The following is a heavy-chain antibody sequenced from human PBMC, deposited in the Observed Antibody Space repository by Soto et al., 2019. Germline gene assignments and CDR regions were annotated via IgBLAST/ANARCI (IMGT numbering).Heavy chain of an antibody. CDR1: GFTFSDYY. D-gene: IGHD2-2*01. V-gene: IGHV3-11*01. Sequence: GGSLRLSCAASGFTFSDYYMSWIRQAPGKGLEWVSYISSSGSTIYYADSVKGRFTISRDNAKYSLYLQMNSLRAEDTAVYYCAREGNCSSTSCYVYYFDYWGQGTLVTVSS. CDR3: AREGNCSSTSCYVYYFDY. CDR2: ISSSGSTI. J-gene: IGHJ4*02.